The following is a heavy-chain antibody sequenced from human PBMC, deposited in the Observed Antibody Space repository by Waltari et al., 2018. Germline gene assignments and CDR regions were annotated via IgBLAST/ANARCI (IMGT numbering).Heavy chain of an antibody. CDR3: ARGRLGELSLYYFDY. CDR1: GYSISSGYY. Sequence: QVQLQESGPGPVKPSETLSLTCAVSGYSISSGYYWGWIRQPPGKGLEWIGSIYHSGSTYYNPSLKSRVTISVDTSKNQFSLKLSSVTAADTAVYYCARGRLGELSLYYFDYWGQGTLVTVSS. D-gene: IGHD3-16*02. J-gene: IGHJ4*02. V-gene: IGHV4-38-2*01. CDR2: IYHSGST.